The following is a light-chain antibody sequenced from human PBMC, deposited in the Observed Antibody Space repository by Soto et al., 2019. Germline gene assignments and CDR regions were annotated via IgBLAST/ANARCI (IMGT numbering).Light chain of an antibody. Sequence: EIVMTQSPATLSLSPGDRATLSCRVSQSVTSKLACHQQQPGQAPRLLIYDASTRPTGTPARFIGSGSGTEFTLTITSLQSEDFAVYYCHQYNNWPPITIGQGTLLDIK. CDR3: HQYNNWPPIT. CDR2: DAS. J-gene: IGKJ5*01. CDR1: QSVTSK. V-gene: IGKV3-15*01.